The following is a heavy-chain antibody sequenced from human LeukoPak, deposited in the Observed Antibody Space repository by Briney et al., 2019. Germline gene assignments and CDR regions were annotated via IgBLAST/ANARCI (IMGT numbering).Heavy chain of an antibody. CDR1: GFTFSGSA. CDR2: IRSKANSYAT. CDR3: TTVVVVTALDY. J-gene: IGHJ4*02. Sequence: GGSLKLSCAASGFTFSGSAMHWVRQASRKGLEWVGRIRSKANSYATAYAASVKGRFTISRDDSKNTAYLQMNSLKTEDTAVYYCTTVVVVTALDYWGQGTLVTVSS. D-gene: IGHD2-21*02. V-gene: IGHV3-73*01.